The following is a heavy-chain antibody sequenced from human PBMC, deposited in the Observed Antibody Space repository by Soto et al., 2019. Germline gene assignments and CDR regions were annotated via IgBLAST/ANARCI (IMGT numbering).Heavy chain of an antibody. J-gene: IGHJ2*01. CDR3: AKDDGSGYFGYFSL. V-gene: IGHV3-9*01. CDR2: ISRSSARI. CDR1: GFTFDDYA. D-gene: IGHD6-13*01. Sequence: EVHLVESGGGLVQPGRSLRLSCAASGFTFDDYAMHWLRQAPGKGMEWVSGISRSSARIGYADSVKGRFTISRHNAKNSLHLPMTSLRAEATALYYCAKDDGSGYFGYFSLWGRGTLVTVSS.